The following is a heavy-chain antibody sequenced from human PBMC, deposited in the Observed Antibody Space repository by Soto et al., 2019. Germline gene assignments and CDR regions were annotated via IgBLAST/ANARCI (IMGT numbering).Heavy chain of an antibody. CDR3: AKDNPTIAY. CDR1: GFTFSSYD. CDR2: IGTAGDT. V-gene: IGHV3-13*01. J-gene: IGHJ4*02. Sequence: GGSLRLSCAASGFTFSSYDMHWVRQATGKGLEWVSAIGTAGDTYYPGSVKGRFTISRENAKNSLFLQMSSLRPDDTALYYCAKDNPTIAYWGQGTLVTVSS. D-gene: IGHD1-1*01.